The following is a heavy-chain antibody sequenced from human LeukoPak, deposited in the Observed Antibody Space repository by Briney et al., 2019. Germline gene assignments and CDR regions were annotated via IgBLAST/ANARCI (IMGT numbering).Heavy chain of an antibody. CDR3: TRDQTPYY. Sequence: GGSLRPSCTASGFTFGDYAMTWVRQAPGKGLEWVGFIRSKAYGGTTEYAASVKGRFTISRDDSKSIAYLQMNSLKTEDTAVYYCTRDQTPYYWGQGTLVTVSS. V-gene: IGHV3-49*04. J-gene: IGHJ4*02. CDR1: GFTFGDYA. CDR2: IRSKAYGGTT.